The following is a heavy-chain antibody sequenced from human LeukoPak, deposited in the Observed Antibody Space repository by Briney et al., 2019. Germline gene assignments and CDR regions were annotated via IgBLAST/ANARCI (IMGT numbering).Heavy chain of an antibody. J-gene: IGHJ5*02. V-gene: IGHV4-34*01. CDR2: INHSGST. CDR1: GGSFSGYY. D-gene: IGHD2-15*01. CDR3: ARGADIVVVVAATDNWFDP. Sequence: PSETLSLTCAVYGGSFSGYYWSWIRQPPGKGLEWIGEINHSGSTNYNPSLKSRVTISVDTSKNQFSLKLSSVTAADTAVYYCARGADIVVVVAATDNWFDPWGQGTLVTVSS.